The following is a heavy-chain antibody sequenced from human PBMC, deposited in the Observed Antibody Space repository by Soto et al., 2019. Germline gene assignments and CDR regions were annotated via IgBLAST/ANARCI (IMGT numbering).Heavy chain of an antibody. J-gene: IGHJ4*02. CDR1: GFTFSTYG. Sequence: PGRSLRLSCAASGFTFSTYGMHWVRQAPGKGLEWVAFVSVDGKNKGLADSVKGRFTSSRDNPINTLYLQMNSLRAEDTAVYYCARGPSNGAFDHCDQGTLVTVSS. CDR3: ARGPSNGAFDH. CDR2: VSVDGKNK. V-gene: IGHV3-30*03. D-gene: IGHD7-27*01.